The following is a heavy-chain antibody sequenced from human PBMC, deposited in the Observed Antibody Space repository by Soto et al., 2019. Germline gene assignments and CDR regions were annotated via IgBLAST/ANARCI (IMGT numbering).Heavy chain of an antibody. V-gene: IGHV3-23*01. Sequence: GGSLRLSCAASGFIFSSYSMSWVRQAPGKGLEWVSAISGSGTTAYYADSVKGRFTISRDNSKNTLYLQMNSLRAEDTAVYYCAAPTPQILTGYYPFDYWGQGTLVTVSS. CDR2: ISGSGTTA. CDR1: GFIFSSYS. CDR3: AAPTPQILTGYYPFDY. D-gene: IGHD3-9*01. J-gene: IGHJ4*02.